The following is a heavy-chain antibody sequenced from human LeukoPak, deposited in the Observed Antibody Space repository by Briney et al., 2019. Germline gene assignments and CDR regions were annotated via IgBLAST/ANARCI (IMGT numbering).Heavy chain of an antibody. CDR1: GGSISTSNYY. D-gene: IGHD1-7*01. V-gene: IGHV4-39*07. CDR3: ARLYGNFQNYYDY. CDR2: IFYSGST. Sequence: SETLSLTCTVSGGSISTSNYYWGWVRQPPGKGLEWIGNIFYSGSTFYNPSLKGRVTISVDTSKNQFSLKLRSVTAADTAMFYCARLYGNFQNYYDYWGQGTLVAVSS. J-gene: IGHJ4*02.